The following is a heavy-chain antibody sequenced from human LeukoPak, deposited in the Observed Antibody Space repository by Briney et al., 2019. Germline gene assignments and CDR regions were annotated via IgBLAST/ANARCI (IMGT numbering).Heavy chain of an antibody. J-gene: IGHJ5*02. Sequence: GGSLRLSCAASGFTFSSYAMSWVRQAPGKGLEWVANIKQDGSEKYYVDSVKGRFTISRDNAKNSLYLQMNSLRAEDTAVYYCAREAYYYDSNGYYSGFDPWGQGTLVTVSS. CDR3: AREAYYYDSNGYYSGFDP. D-gene: IGHD3-22*01. CDR1: GFTFSSYA. CDR2: IKQDGSEK. V-gene: IGHV3-7*01.